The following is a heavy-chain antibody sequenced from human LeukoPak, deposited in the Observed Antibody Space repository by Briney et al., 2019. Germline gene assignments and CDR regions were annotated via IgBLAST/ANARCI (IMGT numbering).Heavy chain of an antibody. CDR3: ARGGHSGSLNFDY. J-gene: IGHJ4*02. CDR1: GGTFSSYA. D-gene: IGHD3-10*01. Sequence: SVKVSCKATGGTFSSYAISWVRQAPGQGLEWMGGIIPIFGTANYAQKFQGRVTITTDESTSTAYMELSSLRSEDTAVYYCARGGHSGSLNFDYWGQGTLVIVSS. V-gene: IGHV1-69*05. CDR2: IIPIFGTA.